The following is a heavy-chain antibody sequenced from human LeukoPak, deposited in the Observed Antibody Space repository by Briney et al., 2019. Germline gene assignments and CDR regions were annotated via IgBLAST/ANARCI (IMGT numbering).Heavy chain of an antibody. Sequence: PSETLSLTCTVSGGSISSGSYYWSWIRQPPGKGLEWIAYIYYSGNTNYNPSLKSRVTISVDTSKNQFSLKLSSVTAADTAVYYCARLAMVRGANRDYWGQGTLVTVSS. J-gene: IGHJ4*02. CDR2: IYYSGNT. CDR1: GGSISSGSYY. V-gene: IGHV4-61*01. CDR3: ARLAMVRGANRDY. D-gene: IGHD3-10*01.